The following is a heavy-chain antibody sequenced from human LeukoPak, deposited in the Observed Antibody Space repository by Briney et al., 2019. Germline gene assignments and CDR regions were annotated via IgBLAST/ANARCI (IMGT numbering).Heavy chain of an antibody. Sequence: ASVKVSCKASGYTFTGNYLHWVRQAPGQGLEWMGWINTNNGGTSYAQTFLGRVTMTRDTSISTAYLELVSLRSDGTAVYYCARGAVGMLGPNNPFDYWGQGTLVTLSS. V-gene: IGHV1-2*02. CDR3: ARGAVGMLGPNNPFDY. CDR2: INTNNGGT. J-gene: IGHJ4*02. CDR1: GYTFTGNY. D-gene: IGHD1-26*01.